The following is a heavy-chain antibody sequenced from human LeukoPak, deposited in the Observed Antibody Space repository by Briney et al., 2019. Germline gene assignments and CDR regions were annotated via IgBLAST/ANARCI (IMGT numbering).Heavy chain of an antibody. Sequence: SETLSLTCTVSGGSISSSSYYWGWIRQPPGKGLGWIGSIYYSGSTYYNPSLKSRVTISVDTSKNQFSLKLSSVTAADTAVYYCARHPGYCSSTSCQNWFDPWGQGTLVTVSS. D-gene: IGHD2-2*01. CDR2: IYYSGST. CDR1: GGSISSSSYY. J-gene: IGHJ5*02. CDR3: ARHPGYCSSTSCQNWFDP. V-gene: IGHV4-39*01.